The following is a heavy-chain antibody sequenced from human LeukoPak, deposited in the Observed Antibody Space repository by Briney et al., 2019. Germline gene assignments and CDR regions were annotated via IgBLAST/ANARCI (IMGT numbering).Heavy chain of an antibody. V-gene: IGHV4-59*01. CDR2: IYYSGST. CDR1: GGSISSYY. J-gene: IGHJ4*02. D-gene: IGHD3-22*01. CDR3: ARGLNYYDSSGYYR. Sequence: SETLSLTCTVSGGSISSYYWSWIRQPPGKGLEWIGYIYYSGSTNYNPSLKSRVTISVDKSKNQCSLKQSSVTAADTAGYYCARGLNYYDSSGYYRWGQGTLVTVSS.